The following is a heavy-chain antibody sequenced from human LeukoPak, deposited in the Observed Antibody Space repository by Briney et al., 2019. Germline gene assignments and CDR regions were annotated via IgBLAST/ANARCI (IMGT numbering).Heavy chain of an antibody. CDR3: ARAPTTVTTFDY. J-gene: IGHJ4*02. CDR1: GFTLSSYW. V-gene: IGHV3-74*01. Sequence: GGSLRLSCAASGFTLSSYWMRWVRQAPGKGLVWVSRINSDGSSTSYADSVKGRFTISRDNAKNTLYLQMNSLRAEDTAVYYCARAPTTVTTFDYWGQGTLVTVSS. CDR2: INSDGSST. D-gene: IGHD4-17*01.